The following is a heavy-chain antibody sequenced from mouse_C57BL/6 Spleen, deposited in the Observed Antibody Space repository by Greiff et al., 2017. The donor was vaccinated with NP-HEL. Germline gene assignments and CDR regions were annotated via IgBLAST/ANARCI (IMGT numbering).Heavy chain of an antibody. CDR1: GYTFTSYC. Sequence: QVQLQQPGAELVRPGSSVKLSCKASGYTFTSYCMDWVKQRPGQGLEWIGNIYPSDSETHYNPKFKDKATLTVDKSSSTAYMQLSSLTSEDSAVYYCARSQWLLRDYWGQGTTLTVSS. CDR2: IYPSDSET. D-gene: IGHD2-3*01. V-gene: IGHV1-61*01. CDR3: ARSQWLLRDY. J-gene: IGHJ2*01.